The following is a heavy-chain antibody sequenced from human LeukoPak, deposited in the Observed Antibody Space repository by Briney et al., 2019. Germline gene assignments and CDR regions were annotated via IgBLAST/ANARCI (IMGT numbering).Heavy chain of an antibody. CDR2: ISSSSSYI. CDR3: ARPRSRLIRDAFDI. J-gene: IGHJ3*02. V-gene: IGHV3-21*01. CDR1: GFTFSSYS. D-gene: IGHD2-8*01. Sequence: PGGSLRLSCAASGFTFSSYSMNWVRQAPGKGLEWVSSISSSSSYIYYADSVKGRFTISRDNAKNSLYLQMNSLRAEDTAVYYCARPRSRLIRDAFDIWGQGTMVTVSS.